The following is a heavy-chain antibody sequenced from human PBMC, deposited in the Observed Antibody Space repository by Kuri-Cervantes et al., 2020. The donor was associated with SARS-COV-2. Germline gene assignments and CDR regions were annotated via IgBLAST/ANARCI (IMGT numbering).Heavy chain of an antibody. CDR1: GFTFSSYG. CDR3: AKRARVVPAAAVYYYYMDV. J-gene: IGHJ6*03. Sequence: GSLLKISCAASGFTFSSYGMHWVRQAPGKGLEWVAFIRYDGSNKYYADSVKGRFTISRDNSKNTLYLQMNSLRAEDTAVYYCAKRARVVPAAAVYYYYMDVWAKGPRSPSP. D-gene: IGHD2-2*01. CDR2: IRYDGSNK. V-gene: IGHV3-30*02.